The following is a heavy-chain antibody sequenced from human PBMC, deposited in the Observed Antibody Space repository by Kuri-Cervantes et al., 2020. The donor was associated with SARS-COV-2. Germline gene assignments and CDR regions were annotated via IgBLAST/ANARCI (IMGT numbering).Heavy chain of an antibody. CDR1: GFTFSSYS. D-gene: IGHD3-22*01. CDR3: ARAGWYYDSSGYLIDY. CDR2: ISSSSSYI. J-gene: IGHJ4*02. V-gene: IGHV3-21*01. Sequence: GESLKISCAASGFTFSSYSMNWVRQAPGKGLEWVSSISSSSSYIYYADSVKGRFTISRDNAKNSLYLQMNSLRAEDTAVYYCARAGWYYDSSGYLIDYWGQGTLVTVSS.